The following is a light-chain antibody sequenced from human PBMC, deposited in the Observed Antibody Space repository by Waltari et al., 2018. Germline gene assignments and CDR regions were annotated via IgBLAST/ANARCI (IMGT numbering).Light chain of an antibody. CDR1: RPVSSSF. CDR2: GAS. Sequence: EIVLTQSPGTLSLSPGERAALSCRASRPVSSSFLAWYQQRHGQAPRLLIYGASTRATGIADRFSGSGSGTDFTLTISRLAPEDFAVYYCQQYNNWPRTFGQGTKVEIK. CDR3: QQYNNWPRT. J-gene: IGKJ1*01. V-gene: IGKV3-20*01.